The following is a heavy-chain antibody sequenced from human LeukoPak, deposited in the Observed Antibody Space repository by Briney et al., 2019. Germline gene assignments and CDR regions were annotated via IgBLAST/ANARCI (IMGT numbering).Heavy chain of an antibody. V-gene: IGHV1-18*01. D-gene: IGHD1-26*01. CDR3: ARDSGTYSYFDY. CDR1: GYTFSNSG. CDR2: ISAYNGDT. J-gene: IGHJ4*02. Sequence: ASVKVSCKASGYTFSNSGISWVRQAPGQGLAWMGWISAYNGDTNYAQKFQGRVTMTTDTSTNTAYMELRSLRSDDTAVYYCARDSGTYSYFDYWGQGTLVTVSS.